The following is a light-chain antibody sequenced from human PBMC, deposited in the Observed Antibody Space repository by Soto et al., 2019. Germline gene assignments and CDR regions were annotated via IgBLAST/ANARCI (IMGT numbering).Light chain of an antibody. V-gene: IGLV2-11*01. CDR3: CSYAGSYTLV. CDR2: DVS. CDR1: SSDVGAYNY. J-gene: IGLJ3*02. Sequence: QSALTQPRSVSESPEQSVTISCTGTSSDVGAYNYVSWYQQHPGKVPKLMIYDVSRRPSGVPDRFSGSKSGNTASLTISGLQADDEADYYCCSYAGSYTLVFGGGTKLTVL.